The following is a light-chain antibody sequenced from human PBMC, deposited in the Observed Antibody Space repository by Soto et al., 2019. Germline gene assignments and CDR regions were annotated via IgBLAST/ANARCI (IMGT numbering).Light chain of an antibody. CDR1: SSDVGSYNL. CDR3: CSFASSTTLF. J-gene: IGLJ1*01. Sequence: QSVLTQPASVSGSPGQSITISCTGTSSDVGSYNLVSWYQQHPGKAPKLMIYEVSKRPSGASNRFSGSKSGNTASLTISGLRARKGDDNYCCSFASSTTLFFGLGPKVPAL. CDR2: EVS. V-gene: IGLV2-23*02.